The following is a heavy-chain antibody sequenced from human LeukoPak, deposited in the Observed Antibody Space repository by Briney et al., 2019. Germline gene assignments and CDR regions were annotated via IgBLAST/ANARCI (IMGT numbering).Heavy chain of an antibody. Sequence: SETLSLTCTVSGGSISSYYWSWIRQPAGKGLEWIGRIYTSGSTNYNPSLKSRVTMSVDTSKNQFSLKLSSVTAADTAVYYCARFNLGYSSGWPHNWFDPWGQGTLVTVSS. V-gene: IGHV4-4*07. CDR1: GGSISSYY. D-gene: IGHD6-19*01. CDR2: IYTSGST. CDR3: ARFNLGYSSGWPHNWFDP. J-gene: IGHJ5*02.